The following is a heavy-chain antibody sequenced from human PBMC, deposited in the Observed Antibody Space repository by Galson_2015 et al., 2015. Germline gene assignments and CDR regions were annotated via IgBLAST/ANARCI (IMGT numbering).Heavy chain of an antibody. V-gene: IGHV3-9*01. CDR3: AKTAGGGDFDY. J-gene: IGHJ4*02. Sequence: SLRLSCAASGFTFDDYAMHWVRQAPGKGLEWVSGISWNSGSIGYADSVKGRFTISRDNAKNSLYLQMNSLRAEDTALYYCAKTAGGGDFDYWGQGTLVTVSS. CDR2: ISWNSGSI. D-gene: IGHD2-15*01. CDR1: GFTFDDYA.